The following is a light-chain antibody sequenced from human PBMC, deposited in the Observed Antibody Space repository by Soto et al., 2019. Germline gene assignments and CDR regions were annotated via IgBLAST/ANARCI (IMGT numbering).Light chain of an antibody. J-gene: IGKJ2*01. Sequence: DIQMTQSPSSLSASVGDRVTITCRASQTISTYLNWYQQKPGKGPKLLIYGASSLQSAVPSRFSGSGSGTDFTLTISSLQPEDFATYFCQQSYSSPLYTFGQGTKLEI. V-gene: IGKV1-39*01. CDR3: QQSYSSPLYT. CDR2: GAS. CDR1: QTISTY.